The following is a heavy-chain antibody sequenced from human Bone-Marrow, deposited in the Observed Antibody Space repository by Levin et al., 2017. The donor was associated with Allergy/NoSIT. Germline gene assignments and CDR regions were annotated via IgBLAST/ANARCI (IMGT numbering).Heavy chain of an antibody. Sequence: GESLKISCAASGYTFSSHALHWVRQAPGRGLEWVALSSDDGVTTYYADSVKGRFTISRHNSKNTLYLQMNSLRVEDTAVYYCARALLWFGPFDYWGQGTLVSVSS. J-gene: IGHJ4*02. CDR3: ARALLWFGPFDY. D-gene: IGHD3-10*01. CDR1: GYTFSSHA. V-gene: IGHV3-30-3*01. CDR2: SSDDGVTT.